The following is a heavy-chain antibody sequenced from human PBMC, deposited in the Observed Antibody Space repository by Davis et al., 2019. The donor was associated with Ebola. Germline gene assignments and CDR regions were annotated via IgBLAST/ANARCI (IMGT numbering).Heavy chain of an antibody. CDR2: ISAYNGNT. V-gene: IGHV1-18*01. D-gene: IGHD3-22*01. CDR3: ARERGMIVPYGMDV. CDR1: GYTFTSYG. J-gene: IGHJ6*02. Sequence: ASVKVSCKASGYTFTSYGISWVRQAPGQGLEWMGWISAYNGNTNYAQKLQGRVTMTTDTSTSTAYMELRSLRSDDTAVYYCARERGMIVPYGMDVWGQGTTVTASS.